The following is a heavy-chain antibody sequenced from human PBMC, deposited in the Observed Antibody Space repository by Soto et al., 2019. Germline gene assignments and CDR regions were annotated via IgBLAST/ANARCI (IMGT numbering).Heavy chain of an antibody. CDR1: GGTFSSYA. D-gene: IGHD3-22*01. CDR3: ARGIVTRAAREHWYFDL. Sequence: QVQLVQSGAEVKKPGSSVKVSCKASGGTFSSYAISWVRQAPGQGLEWMGGIIPIFGTANYAQKFQGRVTITADESTSTAYMELSSLRSEDTAVYYCARGIVTRAAREHWYFDLWGRGTLVTVSS. V-gene: IGHV1-69*01. CDR2: IIPIFGTA. J-gene: IGHJ2*01.